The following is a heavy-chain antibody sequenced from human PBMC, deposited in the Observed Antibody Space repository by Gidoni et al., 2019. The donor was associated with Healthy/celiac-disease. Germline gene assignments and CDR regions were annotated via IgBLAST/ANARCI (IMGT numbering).Heavy chain of an antibody. V-gene: IGHV3-9*01. D-gene: IGHD2-15*01. CDR2: ISWNSGSI. J-gene: IGHJ6*02. Sequence: EVQLVESGGGLVQPGRSLRLSCAASGFTFDDYAMHWVRQAPGKGLEWVSGISWNSGSIGYADSVKGRFTISRDNAKNSLYLQMNSLRAEDTALYYCAKDMGGVAALPYYYGMDVWGQGTTVTVSS. CDR1: GFTFDDYA. CDR3: AKDMGGVAALPYYYGMDV.